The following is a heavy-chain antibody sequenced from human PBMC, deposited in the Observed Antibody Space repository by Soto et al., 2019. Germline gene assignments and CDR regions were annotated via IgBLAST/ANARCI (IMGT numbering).Heavy chain of an antibody. CDR3: ARRYGVYFDY. D-gene: IGHD4-17*01. V-gene: IGHV4-59*08. Sequence: QVQLQESGPGLVKPSETLSLTCTVSGGSISSYYWSWIRQPPGKGLEWIGYIYYSGSTNYNPSLKRRGTISVDTSKNQSSLKLSSVTAADTAGYYCARRYGVYFDYWGQGTLVTVSS. CDR1: GGSISSYY. J-gene: IGHJ4*02. CDR2: IYYSGST.